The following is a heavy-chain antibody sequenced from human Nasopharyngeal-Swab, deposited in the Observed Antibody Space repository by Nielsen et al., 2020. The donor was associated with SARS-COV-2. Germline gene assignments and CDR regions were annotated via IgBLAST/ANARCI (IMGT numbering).Heavy chain of an antibody. V-gene: IGHV3-21*01. CDR3: VRDEDVVGTTFWY. CDR2: ISSSSSYT. CDR1: GFTFSSYS. D-gene: IGHD1-1*01. Sequence: GESLKISCAASGFTFSSYSMNWVRQAPGKGLEWVSSISSSSSYTYYADSVKGRFTISRDNAKNSLYLQMNSLRAEDTAVYYCVRDEDVVGTTFWYWGQGTLVTVSS. J-gene: IGHJ4*02.